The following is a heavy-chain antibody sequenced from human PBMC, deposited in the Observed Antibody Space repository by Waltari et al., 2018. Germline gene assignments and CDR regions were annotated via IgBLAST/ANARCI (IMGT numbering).Heavy chain of an antibody. CDR2: IYWNDDK. V-gene: IGHV2-5*01. CDR1: GFSLSTNGVG. Sequence: QITFKESGPTLVKPTQTLTLTCTCSGFSLSTNGVGVGWLRQPPGKALEWLANIYWNDDKRYSPSLKSRLTITKDTSKNQVVLTMTNVDPVDTATYFCAHTEQFAPAVWFGPWGQETLVTVSS. CDR3: AHTEQFAPAVWFGP. D-gene: IGHD6-6*01. J-gene: IGHJ5*02.